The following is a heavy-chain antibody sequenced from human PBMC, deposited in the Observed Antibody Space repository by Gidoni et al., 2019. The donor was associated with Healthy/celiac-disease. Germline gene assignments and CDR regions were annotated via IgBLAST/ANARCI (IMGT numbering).Heavy chain of an antibody. V-gene: IGHV3-9*01. J-gene: IGHJ3*02. CDR2: ISWNSGSI. CDR3: AKDMFLSGGRNAFDI. Sequence: EVQLVESGGGLVQPGRSLRLSCEASGFTFDDYAMHWVRQAPGKGLEWVSGISWNSGSIGYADSVKGRFTISRDNAKNSLYLQMNSLRAEDTALYYCAKDMFLSGGRNAFDIWGQGTMVTVSS. CDR1: GFTFDDYA. D-gene: IGHD2-15*01.